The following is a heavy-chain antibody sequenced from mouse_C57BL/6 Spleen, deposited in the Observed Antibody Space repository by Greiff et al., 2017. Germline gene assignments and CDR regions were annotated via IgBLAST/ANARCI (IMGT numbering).Heavy chain of an antibody. J-gene: IGHJ1*03. Sequence: QVQLKESGPGLVAPSQSLSITCTVSGFSLTSYAISWVRQPPGKGLEWLGVIWTGGGTNYNSDLKSRLSISKDNSKSQVFLKMNRLQTDDTARYYCARGSYYDYDSYWYFDVWGTGTTVTVSS. CDR3: ARGSYYDYDSYWYFDV. D-gene: IGHD2-4*01. CDR1: GFSLTSYA. V-gene: IGHV2-9-1*01. CDR2: IWTGGGT.